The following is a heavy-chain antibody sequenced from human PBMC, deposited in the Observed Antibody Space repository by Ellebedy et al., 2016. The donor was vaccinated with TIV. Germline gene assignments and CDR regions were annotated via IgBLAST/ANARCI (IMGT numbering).Heavy chain of an antibody. D-gene: IGHD3-10*01. CDR1: GFSFSNAW. V-gene: IGHV3-15*01. Sequence: PGGSLRLSCAASGFSFSNAWMTWVRQAPGKGLEWVGRIKSKTNGGTTDYAAPVKGRFAIWRDDSKNTLYLLMNSLRTEDTAVYYCTESLTMVRGVIKHFEYWGQGTLVTVSS. CDR3: TESLTMVRGVIKHFEY. CDR2: IKSKTNGGTT. J-gene: IGHJ4*02.